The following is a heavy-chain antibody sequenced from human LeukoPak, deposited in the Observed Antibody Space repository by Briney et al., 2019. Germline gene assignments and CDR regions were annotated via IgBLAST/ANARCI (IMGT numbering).Heavy chain of an antibody. V-gene: IGHV1-2*02. J-gene: IGHJ4*02. Sequence: ASVKVSCKASGYTFTGYYMHWVRQAPGQGLEWMGWINPNSGDSNIAQNFQIRVTMTRDKSISTIYMELRRLRFDDTAVYYCAREILGGFNPGAYWAQGTLVTVSS. CDR1: GYTFTGYY. CDR3: AREILGGFNPGAY. CDR2: INPNSGDS. D-gene: IGHD1-14*01.